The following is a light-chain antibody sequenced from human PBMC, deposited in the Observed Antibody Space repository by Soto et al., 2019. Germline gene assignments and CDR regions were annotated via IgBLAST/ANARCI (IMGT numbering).Light chain of an antibody. Sequence: DIQMTQSPSSVSASVGDRVTITCRASQSISSWLAWYQQKPGKAPKLLIYDASSLESGVPSRFSGSGSGTEFTLTISSLQPGDFATYYCQHYNTYPWTFGQGTKVDIK. J-gene: IGKJ1*01. V-gene: IGKV1-5*01. CDR1: QSISSW. CDR2: DAS. CDR3: QHYNTYPWT.